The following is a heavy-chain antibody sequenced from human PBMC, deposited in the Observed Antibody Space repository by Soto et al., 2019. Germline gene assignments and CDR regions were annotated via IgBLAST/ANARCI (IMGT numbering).Heavy chain of an antibody. Sequence: ETLSLTCTVSGGSISSYYWSWIRQPPGKGLEWIGYIYYSGSTNYNPSLKSRVTISVDTSKNQFSLKLSSVTAADTAVYYCARDILARCSGGSCYSGFDYWGQGTLVTVSS. D-gene: IGHD2-15*01. J-gene: IGHJ4*02. V-gene: IGHV4-59*01. CDR3: ARDILARCSGGSCYSGFDY. CDR2: IYYSGST. CDR1: GGSISSYY.